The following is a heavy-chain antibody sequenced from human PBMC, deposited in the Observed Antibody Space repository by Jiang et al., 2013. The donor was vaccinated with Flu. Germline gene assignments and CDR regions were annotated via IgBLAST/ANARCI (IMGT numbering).Heavy chain of an antibody. CDR1: GYAFTSYG. V-gene: IGHV1-18*01. Sequence: GAEVKKPGASVKVSCKASGYAFTSYGISWVRQAPGQGLEWMGWISAYNGNTNYAQKLQGRVTMTTDTSTSTAYMELRSLRSDDTAVYYCARIDYDYVWGSYRYPLKDWYFDLWGRGTLVTVSS. J-gene: IGHJ2*01. CDR3: ARIDYDYVWGSYRYPLKDWYFDL. D-gene: IGHD3-16*02. CDR2: ISAYNGNT.